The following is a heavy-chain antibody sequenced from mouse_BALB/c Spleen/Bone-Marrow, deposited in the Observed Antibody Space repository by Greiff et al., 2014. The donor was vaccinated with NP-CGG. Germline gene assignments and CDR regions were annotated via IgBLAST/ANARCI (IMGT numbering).Heavy chain of an antibody. V-gene: IGHV1-69*02. CDR2: IYPSDSYS. CDR3: TRRDRYDYYGVDY. D-gene: IGHD2-14*01. J-gene: IGHJ4*01. CDR1: GYTFTNYW. Sequence: VQLQESGAELVRPGASVKVSCKASGYTFTNYWINWVRQRPGQGLEWIGNIYPSDSYSNYNQKFKDKATLTVDKYYSTAYMQLSSPTSEDSAVYYCTRRDRYDYYGVDYWGQGTSVTVSS.